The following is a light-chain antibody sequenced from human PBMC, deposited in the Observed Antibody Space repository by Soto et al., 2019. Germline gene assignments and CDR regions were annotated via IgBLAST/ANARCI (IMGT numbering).Light chain of an antibody. CDR2: AAS. V-gene: IGKV1-12*01. Sequence: DIQMTQSPSTLSASVGDRVTITCRASQDISTYLAWYQQKPGKAPKLLIYAASGLPSGVPSRFSGSGSGTDFTLTISSLQPEDFATYYCQQANSFPLTFGGGTKV. CDR1: QDISTY. J-gene: IGKJ4*01. CDR3: QQANSFPLT.